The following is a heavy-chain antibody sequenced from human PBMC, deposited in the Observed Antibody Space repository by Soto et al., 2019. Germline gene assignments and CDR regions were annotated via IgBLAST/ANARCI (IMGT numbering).Heavy chain of an antibody. CDR3: ARDRDSGDYEYWFDP. D-gene: IGHD4-17*01. CDR2: IIPIFGTA. Sequence: SVKVSCKASGGTFSSYAISWVRQAPGQGLEWMGGIIPIFGTANYAQKFQGRVTITADKSTSTAYMELSSLRSEDTAVYYCARDRDSGDYEYWFDPWGQGTLVTVSS. J-gene: IGHJ5*02. CDR1: GGTFSSYA. V-gene: IGHV1-69*06.